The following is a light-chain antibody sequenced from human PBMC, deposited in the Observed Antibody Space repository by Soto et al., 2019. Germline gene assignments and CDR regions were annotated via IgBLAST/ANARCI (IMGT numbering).Light chain of an antibody. CDR3: SSYISAITYV. CDR2: DVS. J-gene: IGLJ1*01. V-gene: IGLV2-14*01. CDR1: SSDVGAYNY. Sequence: QSVLTQPASVSGSPGQSSTISCTGSSSDVGAYNYDSWYQQYPGEAPKVIIYDVSHRPAGVSNRFSGSKSGNTDSLTISGLHTQDEADYYCSSYISAITYVFGTGTKVT.